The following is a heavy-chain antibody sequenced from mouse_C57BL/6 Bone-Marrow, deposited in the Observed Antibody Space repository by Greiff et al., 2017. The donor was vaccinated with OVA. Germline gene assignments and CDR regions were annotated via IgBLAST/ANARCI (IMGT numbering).Heavy chain of an antibody. V-gene: IGHV7-1*01. CDR1: GFTFSDFY. J-gene: IGHJ1*03. CDR2: SRNKANDYTT. Sequence: EVKLMESGGGLVQSGRSLRLSCATSGFTFSDFYMEWVRQAPGKGLEWIAASRNKANDYTTEYSASVKGRFIVSRDTSQSILYLQMNAMRAEDTAIDYCARAPYYGSSYWYFDVWGTGTTVTVSS. D-gene: IGHD1-1*01. CDR3: ARAPYYGSSYWYFDV.